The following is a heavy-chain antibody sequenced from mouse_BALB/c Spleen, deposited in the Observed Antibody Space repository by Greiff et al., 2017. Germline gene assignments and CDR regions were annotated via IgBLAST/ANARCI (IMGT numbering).Heavy chain of an antibody. V-gene: IGHV1-54*01. CDR1: GYAFTNYL. D-gene: IGHD2-3*01. CDR2: INPGSGGT. Sequence: LQESGAELVRPGTSVKVSCKASGYAFTNYLIEWVKQRPGQGLEWIGVINPGSGGTNYNEKFKGKATLTADKSSSTAYMQLSSLTSDDSAVYFCARDDGNYYFDYWGQGTTLTVSS. J-gene: IGHJ2*01. CDR3: ARDDGNYYFDY.